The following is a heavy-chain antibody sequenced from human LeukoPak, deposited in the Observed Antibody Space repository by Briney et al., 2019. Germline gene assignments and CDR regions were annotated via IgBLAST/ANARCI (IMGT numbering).Heavy chain of an antibody. CDR3: ARAVGNMYYYDSSGYYPFDY. Sequence: GGSLRLSCAASGFTFSDYYMNWVRQAPGKGLEWVSYISSSGSTIYYADSVKGQFTISRDNAKNSLYLQMNSLRAEDTAVYYCARAVGNMYYYDSSGYYPFDYWGQGTLVTVSS. CDR2: ISSSGSTI. V-gene: IGHV3-11*04. D-gene: IGHD3-22*01. J-gene: IGHJ4*02. CDR1: GFTFSDYY.